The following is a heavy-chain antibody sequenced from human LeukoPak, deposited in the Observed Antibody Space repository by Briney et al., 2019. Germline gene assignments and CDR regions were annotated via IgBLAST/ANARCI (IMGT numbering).Heavy chain of an antibody. CDR2: IYTSGST. Sequence: SETLSLTCTVSGGSISSYYWSWIRQPAGKGLEWIGRIYTSGSTNYNPSLKSRATMSVDTSKNQFSLKLSPVTAADTAVYYCARWTITIFGVVTDAFDIWGQGTMVTVSS. J-gene: IGHJ3*02. V-gene: IGHV4-4*07. CDR3: ARWTITIFGVVTDAFDI. CDR1: GGSISSYY. D-gene: IGHD3-3*01.